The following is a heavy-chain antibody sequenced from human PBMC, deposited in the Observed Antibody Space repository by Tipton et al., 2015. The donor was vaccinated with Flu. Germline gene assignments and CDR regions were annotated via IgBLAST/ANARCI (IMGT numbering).Heavy chain of an antibody. CDR1: GGSFSGYY. CDR2: INHSGST. Sequence: TLSLTCAVYGGSFSGYYWSWIRQPPGKGLEWIGEINHSGSTNYNPSLKSRVTISVDTSKNQFSLKLSSVTAADTAVYYCARGEGGYNWNYAGDYYYMDVWGKGTTVTVSS. D-gene: IGHD1-7*01. CDR3: ARGEGGYNWNYAGDYYYMDV. J-gene: IGHJ6*03. V-gene: IGHV4-34*01.